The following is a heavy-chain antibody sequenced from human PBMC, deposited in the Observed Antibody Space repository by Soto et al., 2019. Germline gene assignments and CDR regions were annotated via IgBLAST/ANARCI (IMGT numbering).Heavy chain of an antibody. D-gene: IGHD6-13*01. J-gene: IGHJ4*02. CDR2: ISAFNGNT. V-gene: IGHV1-18*01. Sequence: GASVAVCCEASGDTFTGCGGSWVRQAPGQGLEWMGWISAFNGNTNYAQKFQGRVTMTTDTSTSTAYMEMWSLRSDDTAVYYRARHAAGSSSWYLDHWGQGALVTVSS. CDR3: ARHAAGSSSWYLDH. CDR1: GDTFTGCG.